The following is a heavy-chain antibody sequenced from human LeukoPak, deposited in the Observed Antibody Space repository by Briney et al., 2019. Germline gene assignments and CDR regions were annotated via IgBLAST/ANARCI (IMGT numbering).Heavy chain of an antibody. CDR2: ISPAGGTT. J-gene: IGHJ4*02. D-gene: IGHD3-22*01. V-gene: IGHV3-23*01. Sequence: GGSLRLSCAVSGFTFSSEAMGWVRQLPGGGLEWVSTISPAGGTTYYAESMKGRFTISRDNSKSTLYLQMSSLRAEDTAVYYCARDLDSGNYFFAYWGQGTPVTVSS. CDR1: GFTFSSEA. CDR3: ARDLDSGNYFFAY.